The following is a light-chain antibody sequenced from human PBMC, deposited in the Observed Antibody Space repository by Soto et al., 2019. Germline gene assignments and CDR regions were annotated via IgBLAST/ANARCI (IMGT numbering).Light chain of an antibody. J-gene: IGKJ3*01. V-gene: IGKV1-27*01. CDR2: AAS. Sequence: DIQMTQSPSSLSASVGDRVTITCRASQGISSYLAWYQQKPGKVPKLLIYAASTLHKGVPSRFSGSGSGTDFTLTISSLQPEDVATYYCQKSYSTPFTFGSGTKVEIK. CDR1: QGISSY. CDR3: QKSYSTPFT.